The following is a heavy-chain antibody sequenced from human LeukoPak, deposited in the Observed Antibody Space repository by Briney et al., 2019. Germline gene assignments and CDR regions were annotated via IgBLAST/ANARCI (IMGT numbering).Heavy chain of an antibody. J-gene: IGHJ6*02. CDR3: ARSWVVAPPSSGMDV. CDR2: INPSGGST. Sequence: ASVKVSCKASGYTFTGYYMHWVRQAPGQGLEWMGIINPSGGSTSYAQKFQGRVTMTRDTSTSTVYMELSSLRSEDAAVYYCARSWVVAPPSSGMDVWGQGTTVTVSS. V-gene: IGHV1-46*01. D-gene: IGHD2-15*01. CDR1: GYTFTGYY.